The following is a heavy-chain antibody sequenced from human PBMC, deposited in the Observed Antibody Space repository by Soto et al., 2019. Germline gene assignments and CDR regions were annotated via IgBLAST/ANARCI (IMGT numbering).Heavy chain of an antibody. Sequence: SETLSLTCTVSGGSISSGGYYWSWIRQHPGKGLEWIGYIYYSGSTYYSSSLKSRVTISVDTSKNQFSLRLSSVTAADTAVYYCARVYCSNGVCYTASHGFDIWGQGTMVTVSS. CDR2: IYYSGST. CDR1: GGSISSGGYY. CDR3: ARVYCSNGVCYTASHGFDI. V-gene: IGHV4-31*03. J-gene: IGHJ3*02. D-gene: IGHD2-8*01.